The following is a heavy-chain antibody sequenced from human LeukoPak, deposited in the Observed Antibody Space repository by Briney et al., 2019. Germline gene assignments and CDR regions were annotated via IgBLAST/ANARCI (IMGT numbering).Heavy chain of an antibody. CDR1: GGSISSYY. CDR3: ARASHYDILTGYYWDEYFQH. D-gene: IGHD3-9*01. Sequence: SETLSLTCTVSGGSISSYYWSWIRQPPGKGLEWIGYIYYSGSTNYNPSLKSRVTISVDTSKNQFSLKLSSVTAADTAVYYCARASHYDILTGYYWDEYFQHWGQGTLVTVSS. V-gene: IGHV4-59*12. CDR2: IYYSGST. J-gene: IGHJ1*01.